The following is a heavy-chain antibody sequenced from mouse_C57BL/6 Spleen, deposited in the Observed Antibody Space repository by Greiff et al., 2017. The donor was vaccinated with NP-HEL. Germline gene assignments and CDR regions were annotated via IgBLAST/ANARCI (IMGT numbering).Heavy chain of an antibody. CDR3: ARPLDSSRAMDY. V-gene: IGHV1-53*01. CDR2: INPSNGGT. Sequence: QVQLKESGTELVKPGASVKLSCKASGYTFTSYWMHWVKQRPGQGLEWIGNINPSNGGTNYNEKFKSKATLTVDKSSSTAYMQLSSLTSEDSAVYYCARPLDSSRAMDYWGQGTSVTVSS. D-gene: IGHD3-2*02. J-gene: IGHJ4*01. CDR1: GYTFTSYW.